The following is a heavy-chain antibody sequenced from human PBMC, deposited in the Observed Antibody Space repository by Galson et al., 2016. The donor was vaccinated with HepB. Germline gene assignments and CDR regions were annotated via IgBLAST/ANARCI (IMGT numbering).Heavy chain of an antibody. CDR3: ARDNSHCGRTSRIPTYRYFDL. CDR2: IGGGGGNT. J-gene: IGHJ2*01. D-gene: IGHD1-1*01. CDR1: GFTFSHYA. V-gene: IGHV3-23*01. Sequence: SLRLSCAASGFTFSHYAMAWVRQAPGKGLEWVSTIGGGGGNTHYADSVKGRFTISRDNADNSLFLHMSSLRAEDTAIYYCARDNSHCGRTSRIPTYRYFDLWGRGTLVTVSS.